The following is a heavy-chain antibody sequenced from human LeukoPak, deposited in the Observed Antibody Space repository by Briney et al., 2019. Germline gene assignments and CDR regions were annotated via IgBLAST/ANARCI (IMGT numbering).Heavy chain of an antibody. CDR2: ISSSSSTI. CDR1: GFTVSGNY. J-gene: IGHJ5*02. D-gene: IGHD4-23*01. CDR3: VRRVVT. Sequence: QPGGSLRLSCAAPGFTVSGNYMNWVRQAPGKGLEWVSYISSSSSTIYYADSVKGRFTISRDNAKNSLYLQMNSLRAEDTAVYYCVRRVVTWGQGTLVTVSS. V-gene: IGHV3-48*04.